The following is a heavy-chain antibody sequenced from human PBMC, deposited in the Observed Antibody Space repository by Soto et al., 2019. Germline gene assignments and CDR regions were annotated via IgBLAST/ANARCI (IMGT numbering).Heavy chain of an antibody. V-gene: IGHV4-39*07. J-gene: IGHJ6*02. D-gene: IGHD6-6*01. CDR1: GYSFSSDSYY. CDR3: AGARWGYSSSSVLYYYYGMDV. CDR2: MFYSGNT. Sequence: PETLSLTCTVSGYSFSSDSYYGAWIRQPPGQGLEWIGSMFYSGNTYYNPSLKSRVTISVDTSKNQFSLKLSSVTAADTAVYYCAGARWGYSSSSVLYYYYGMDVWGQGTTLTVSS.